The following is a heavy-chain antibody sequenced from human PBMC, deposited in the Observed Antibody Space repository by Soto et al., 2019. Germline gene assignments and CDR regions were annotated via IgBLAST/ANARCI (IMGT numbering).Heavy chain of an antibody. CDR1: GFTFSSYG. CDR2: IWYDGSNK. D-gene: IGHD3-3*01. V-gene: IGHV3-33*01. Sequence: GGSLRLSCAASGFTFSSYGMHWVRQAPGKGLEWVAVIWYDGSNKYYADSVKGRFTISRDNSKNTLYLQMNSLRAEDTAVYYCAAPRNVLRFLWQVGRFDYWGQGTLVTVSS. J-gene: IGHJ4*02. CDR3: AAPRNVLRFLWQVGRFDY.